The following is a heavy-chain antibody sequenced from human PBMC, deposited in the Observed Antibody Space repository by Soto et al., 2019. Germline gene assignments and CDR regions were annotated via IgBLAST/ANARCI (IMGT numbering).Heavy chain of an antibody. CDR2: IIPILGIA. V-gene: IGHV1-69*02. J-gene: IGHJ4*02. CDR1: GGTFSSYT. D-gene: IGHD2-2*01. CDR3: ARAPPGSTREPFDY. Sequence: QVHLVQSGAEVKKPGSSVKVSCKASGGTFSSYTISWVRQAPGQGLEWMGRIIPILGIANYAQKFQGRVTITADKSTSTAYMELSSLRSEDTAVYYCARAPPGSTREPFDYWGQGTLVTVSS.